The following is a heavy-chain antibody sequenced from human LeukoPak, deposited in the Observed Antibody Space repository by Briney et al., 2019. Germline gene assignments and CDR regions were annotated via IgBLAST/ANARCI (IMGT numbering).Heavy chain of an antibody. Sequence: GGSLSLSCAASGFTFTSYAMSWVCQAPGKGLEWVSSVSGTGITTYYADSVKSRFTVSRDNSKDTVYLQMNSLRGEDTAVYYCAKELMGFDYWGQGSLVTVSS. V-gene: IGHV3-23*01. CDR2: VSGTGITT. D-gene: IGHD2-8*01. J-gene: IGHJ4*02. CDR3: AKELMGFDY. CDR1: GFTFTSYA.